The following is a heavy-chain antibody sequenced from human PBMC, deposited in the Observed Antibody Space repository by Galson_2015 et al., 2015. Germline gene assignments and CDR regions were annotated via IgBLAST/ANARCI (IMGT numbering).Heavy chain of an antibody. J-gene: IGHJ4*02. CDR1: GYAFTSYG. D-gene: IGHD4-11*01. CDR2: ISAYNGNT. CDR3: AREDPYSKGGGGDY. Sequence: SVKVSCKASGYAFTSYGISWVRQAPGQGLEWMGWISAYNGNTNYAQKLQGRVTMTRDTSTSTVYMELSSLRSEDTAVYYCAREDPYSKGGGGDYWGQGTLVTVSS. V-gene: IGHV1-18*01.